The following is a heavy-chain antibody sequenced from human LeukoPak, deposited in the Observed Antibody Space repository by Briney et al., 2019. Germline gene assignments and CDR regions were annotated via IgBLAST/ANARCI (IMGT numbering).Heavy chain of an antibody. CDR3: ARLLYGQATVFDH. CDR2: IYYSGST. CDR1: GGSISSSSYY. V-gene: IGHV4-39*01. Sequence: ASETLSLTCTVSGGSISSSSYYWGWIRQPPGKGLEWIGSIYYSGSTYYNPSLKSRVTISVDTSKNQFSLKLSSVTAADTAVYYCARLLYGQATVFDHWGQGTLVTVSS. D-gene: IGHD3-10*01. J-gene: IGHJ4*02.